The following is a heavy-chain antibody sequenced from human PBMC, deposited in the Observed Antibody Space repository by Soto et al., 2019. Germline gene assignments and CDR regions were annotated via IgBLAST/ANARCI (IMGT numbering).Heavy chain of an antibody. Sequence: EVQLVESGGGLIQPGGSLRLSCAVSGFTVSSNYMIWVRQAPGKGLEWVSVIYSGGSTYYADSVKGRFTISRDNSKNTLDLLMKCRGAEGTSVYYGASALMVRGAAPGYHSYGMAVRRQGTTVTVSS. V-gene: IGHV3-53*01. CDR2: IYSGGST. J-gene: IGHJ6*01. CDR1: GFTVSSNY. CDR3: ASALMVRGAAPGYHSYGMAV. D-gene: IGHD3-10*01.